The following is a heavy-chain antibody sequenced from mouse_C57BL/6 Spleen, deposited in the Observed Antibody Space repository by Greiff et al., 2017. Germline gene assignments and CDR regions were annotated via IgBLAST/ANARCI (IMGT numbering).Heavy chain of an antibody. CDR2: IRNKANGYTT. Sequence: EVKLVESGGGLVQPGGSLSLSCAASGFTFTDYYMSWVRHPPGKALEWLGFIRNKANGYTTEYSASVKGRLTISRDNSQSILYLQMNALRAEDSATYYCARSPKLLLRSYYFDYWGQGTTLTVSS. D-gene: IGHD1-1*01. J-gene: IGHJ2*01. CDR1: GFTFTDYY. CDR3: ARSPKLLLRSYYFDY. V-gene: IGHV7-3*01.